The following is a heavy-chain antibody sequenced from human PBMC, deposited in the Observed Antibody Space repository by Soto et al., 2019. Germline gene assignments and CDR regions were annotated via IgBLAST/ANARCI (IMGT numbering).Heavy chain of an antibody. V-gene: IGHV1-2*02. CDR1: GYTFTGYY. CDR3: ARDLNYDFWSGTPYYYYYYGMDV. Sequence: ASVKVSCKASGYTFTGYYMHWVRQAPGQGLEWMGWINPNSGGTNYAQKFQGRVTMTRDTSISTAYMELSRLRSDDTAVYYCARDLNYDFWSGTPYYYYYYGMDVWGQGPTVTVSS. CDR2: INPNSGGT. J-gene: IGHJ6*02. D-gene: IGHD3-3*01.